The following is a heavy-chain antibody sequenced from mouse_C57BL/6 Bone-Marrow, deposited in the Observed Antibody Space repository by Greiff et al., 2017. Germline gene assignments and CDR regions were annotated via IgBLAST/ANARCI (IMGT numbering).Heavy chain of an antibody. CDR2: LDPSDSYT. CDR1: GYTFTSYW. D-gene: IGHD4-1*01. J-gene: IGHJ4*01. V-gene: IGHV1-69*01. CDR3: ARGPLGGAMDY. Sequence: QVQLQQPGAELVMPGASVKLSCKASGYTFTSYWMHWVKQRPGQGLEWIGELDPSDSYTNYNQKFKGKSTLTVDKSSSTAYMQLSSLTSEDSAVYYCARGPLGGAMDYWGQGTSVTVSS.